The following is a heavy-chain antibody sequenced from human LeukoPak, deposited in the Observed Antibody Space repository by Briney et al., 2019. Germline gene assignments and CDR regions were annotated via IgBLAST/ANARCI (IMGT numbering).Heavy chain of an antibody. CDR3: AKDPRITKNYYYYYYMDV. CDR2: ISYDGSNK. Sequence: GGSLRLSCAASGFTFSSYGMHWVRQAPGEGLEWVAVISYDGSNKYYADSVKGRFTISRDNSKNTLYLQMNSLRVEDTALYYCAKDPRITKNYYYYYYMDVWGKGTTVTVSS. V-gene: IGHV3-30*18. D-gene: IGHD3-3*01. CDR1: GFTFSSYG. J-gene: IGHJ6*03.